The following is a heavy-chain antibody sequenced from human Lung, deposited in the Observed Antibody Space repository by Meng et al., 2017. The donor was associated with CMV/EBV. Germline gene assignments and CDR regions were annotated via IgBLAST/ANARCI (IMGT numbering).Heavy chain of an antibody. CDR2: INQDGSET. CDR3: ARRPWGLDV. Sequence: GGPLRPSCAASGFTFSSYWMSWVRQAPGKGLEWVANINQDGSETYYVDSVEGRFTNTRDNAKDSLYLQMTALRAEDTAVYCCARRPWGLDVWGQGTTVTVSS. V-gene: IGHV3-7*01. CDR1: GFTFSSYW. J-gene: IGHJ6*02.